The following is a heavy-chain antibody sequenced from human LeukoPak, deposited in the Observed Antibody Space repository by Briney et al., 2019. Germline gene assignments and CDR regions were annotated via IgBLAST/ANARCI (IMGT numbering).Heavy chain of an antibody. J-gene: IGHJ6*02. CDR1: GFTVSSNY. CDR3: AKYPSSIAAYMGYYYGMDV. V-gene: IGHV3-23*01. Sequence: PGGSLRLSCAASGFTVSSNYMSWVRQAPGKGLEWVSAISGSGGSTYYADSVKGRFTISRDNSKNTLYLQMNSLRAEDTAVYYCAKYPSSIAAYMGYYYGMDVWGQGTTVTVSS. CDR2: ISGSGGST. D-gene: IGHD6-6*01.